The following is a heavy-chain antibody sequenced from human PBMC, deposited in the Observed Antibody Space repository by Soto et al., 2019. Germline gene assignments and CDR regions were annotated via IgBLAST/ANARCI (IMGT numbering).Heavy chain of an antibody. CDR2: IIPMFGIA. Sequence: QVQLVQSGAEVKKPGSSVKVSCKASGGTSSSASISWLRQAPGQGLEWMGRIIPMFGIAKYPQKYQGRVTIAADMSSHTAYMELSSLASGDTAGYFCARGTPAPAYLFDSWGPGTLLTVSS. V-gene: IGHV1-69*02. CDR1: GGTSSSAS. D-gene: IGHD3-16*01. CDR3: ARGTPAPAYLFDS. J-gene: IGHJ5*01.